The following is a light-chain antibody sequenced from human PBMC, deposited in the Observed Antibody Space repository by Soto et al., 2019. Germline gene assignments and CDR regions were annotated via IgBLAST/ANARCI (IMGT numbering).Light chain of an antibody. CDR3: QQRSNWRIT. J-gene: IGKJ5*01. CDR2: GAS. Sequence: EIVLTQSPGTLSLSPGERATLSCRASQSVSSRSLAWYQQKPGQAPRLLIYGASSRATGIPDRFSGSGSGTDFTLTISSLEPEDFAVYYCQQRSNWRITFGQGTRLEIK. V-gene: IGKV3D-20*02. CDR1: QSVSSRS.